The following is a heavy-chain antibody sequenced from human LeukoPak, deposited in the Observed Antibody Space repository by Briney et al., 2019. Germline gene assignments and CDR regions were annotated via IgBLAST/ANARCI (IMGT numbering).Heavy chain of an antibody. D-gene: IGHD3-3*01. CDR2: ISWDGGST. CDR3: AKDTSPYYDFWSGHPGPHMDV. Sequence: PGGSLRLSCAASGFTFDDYAMHWVRQAPGKGLEWVSLISWDGGSTYYADSVKGRFTISRDNSKNSLYLQMNSLRAEDTALYYCAKDTSPYYDFWSGHPGPHMDVWGKGTTVTVSS. V-gene: IGHV3-43D*03. J-gene: IGHJ6*03. CDR1: GFTFDDYA.